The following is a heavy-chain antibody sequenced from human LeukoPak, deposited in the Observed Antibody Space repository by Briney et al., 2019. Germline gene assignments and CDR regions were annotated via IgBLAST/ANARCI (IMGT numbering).Heavy chain of an antibody. CDR2: IYPGDSDT. D-gene: IGHD3-10*01. Sequence: GESLKISCKGSGYRFTNSWIGWVRQMPGKGLEWMGIIYPGDSDTRYSPSFQGQVTISADKSISTAYLQWSSLKASDTAMYYCAIDTNNYYGSGSFDYWGQGTLVTVSS. V-gene: IGHV5-51*01. CDR3: AIDTNNYYGSGSFDY. J-gene: IGHJ4*02. CDR1: GYRFTNSW.